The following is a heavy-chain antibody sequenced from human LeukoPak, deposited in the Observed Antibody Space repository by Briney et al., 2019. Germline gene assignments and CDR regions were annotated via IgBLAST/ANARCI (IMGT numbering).Heavy chain of an antibody. D-gene: IGHD4-17*01. V-gene: IGHV4-39*01. J-gene: IGHJ5*02. Sequence: SEXXSLTCTVSGGSISSSSYYWGWIRQPPGKGLEWIGSIYYSGSTYYNPSLKSRVTISVDTSKNQFSLKLSSVTAADTAVYYCARVDYGDYLNWFDPWGQGTLVTVSS. CDR1: GGSISSSSYY. CDR2: IYYSGST. CDR3: ARVDYGDYLNWFDP.